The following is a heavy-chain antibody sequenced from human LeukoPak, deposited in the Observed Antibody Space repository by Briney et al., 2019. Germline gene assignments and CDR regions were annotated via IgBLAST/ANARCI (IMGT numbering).Heavy chain of an antibody. D-gene: IGHD2-15*01. V-gene: IGHV3-23*01. Sequence: GGSLRLSCAASGFTFSSYAMSWVRQAPGKGLEWVSAINGGGGNTYYADSVKGRFTISRDNSKNMVYLQMNGLRADDTAVYYCAKSVVVITFRFDDWGQGALVTVSS. J-gene: IGHJ4*02. CDR3: AKSVVVITFRFDD. CDR2: INGGGGNT. CDR1: GFTFSSYA.